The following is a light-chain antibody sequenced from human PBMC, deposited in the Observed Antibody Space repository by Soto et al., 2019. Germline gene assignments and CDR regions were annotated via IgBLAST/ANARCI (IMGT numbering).Light chain of an antibody. CDR3: AAWDDSLHGPV. Sequence: QSVLTQPPSASGTPGQRVTISCSGSSSNIGSYTVNWYQQLPGTAPKLLIYSNNQRPSGVPDRFSGSKSGTSASLAISGLQSEDEIDYYCAAWDDSLHGPVFGGGTKLTVL. J-gene: IGLJ2*01. CDR2: SNN. V-gene: IGLV1-44*01. CDR1: SSNIGSYT.